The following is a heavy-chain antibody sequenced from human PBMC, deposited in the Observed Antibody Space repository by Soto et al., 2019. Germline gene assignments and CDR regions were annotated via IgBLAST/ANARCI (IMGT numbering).Heavy chain of an antibody. V-gene: IGHV1-46*01. CDR2: INPSSGNT. CDR3: ARVRGLELLYYYYYMDV. J-gene: IGHJ6*03. D-gene: IGHD1-7*01. CDR1: GYTFTSYY. Sequence: GASVKVSCKASGYTFTSYYIHWVRQAPGQGLEWMGMINPSSGNTGYAQKFQGRVTMTRNTSISTAYMELSSLRSEDTAVYYCARVRGLELLYYYYYMDVWGKGTTVTVSS.